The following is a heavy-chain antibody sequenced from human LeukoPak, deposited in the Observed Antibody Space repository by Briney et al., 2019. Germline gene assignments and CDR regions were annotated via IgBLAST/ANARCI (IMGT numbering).Heavy chain of an antibody. J-gene: IGHJ2*01. V-gene: IGHV3-23*01. CDR2: ISGSGGST. D-gene: IGHD5-18*01. CDR1: GFTFSTYA. Sequence: GGSLRLSCAASGFTFSTYAMSWVRQAPGKGLEWVSAISGSGGSTYYADSVKGRFTISRDNSKNTLYLQMNSLRAEDTAVYYCAKLGRGYSYGHHWYFDLWGRGTLVTVSS. CDR3: AKLGRGYSYGHHWYFDL.